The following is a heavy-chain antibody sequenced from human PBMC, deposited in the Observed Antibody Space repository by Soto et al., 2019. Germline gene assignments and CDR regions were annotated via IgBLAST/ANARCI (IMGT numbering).Heavy chain of an antibody. V-gene: IGHV3-21*01. Sequence: GGSLRLSCAASGFTFSSYSMNWVRQAPGKGLEWVSSISSSSSYIYYADSVKGRFTISRDNAKNSLYLQMNSLRAEDTAVYYCARDLREYCSSTSCYLGYYYYYMDVWGKGTTVTVSS. J-gene: IGHJ6*03. CDR3: ARDLREYCSSTSCYLGYYYYYMDV. CDR1: GFTFSSYS. CDR2: ISSSSSYI. D-gene: IGHD2-2*01.